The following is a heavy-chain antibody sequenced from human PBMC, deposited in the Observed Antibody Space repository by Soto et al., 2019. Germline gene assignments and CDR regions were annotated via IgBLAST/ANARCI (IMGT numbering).Heavy chain of an antibody. D-gene: IGHD3-22*01. V-gene: IGHV3-7*01. CDR1: GFTFTTYW. CDR3: ADSGSYPDV. CDR2: IKQDGSEK. J-gene: IGHJ6*04. Sequence: EVQLVESGGGLVQPGGSLRLSCAASGFTFTTYWMTWVCQAPGKGLEWVANIKQDGSEKYYVDSVKGRFTISRDNAKNSLYLQMNSLRAENTAVYYCADSGSYPDVWGKGTTVIVSS.